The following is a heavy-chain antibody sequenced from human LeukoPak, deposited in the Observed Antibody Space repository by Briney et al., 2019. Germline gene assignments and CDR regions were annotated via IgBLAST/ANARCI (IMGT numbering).Heavy chain of an antibody. CDR2: IWYDGSNK. CDR3: ARTNWNYSWNYYYYMDV. CDR1: GFTFSSYG. V-gene: IGHV3-33*01. J-gene: IGHJ6*03. D-gene: IGHD1-7*01. Sequence: GGSLRLSCAASGFTFSSYGMHWVRQAPGKGLEWVAVIWYDGSNKYYADSVKGRFTISRNNSKNTLYLQMNSLRAEDTAVYYCARTNWNYSWNYYYYMDVWGKGTTVTVSS.